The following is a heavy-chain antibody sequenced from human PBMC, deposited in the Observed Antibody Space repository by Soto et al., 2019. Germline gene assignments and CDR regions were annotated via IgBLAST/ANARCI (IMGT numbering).Heavy chain of an antibody. CDR2: ISYDGSNK. J-gene: IGHJ6*02. D-gene: IGHD3-3*01. CDR1: GFTFSGYG. Sequence: GGSLRLSCAASGFTFSGYGMHWVRQAPGKGLEWVAVISYDGSNKYYADSVKGRFTISRDNSKNTLYLQMNSLRAEDTAVYYCAKDRLTLFGVVTDYYYYGMDVWGQGTTVTVSS. V-gene: IGHV3-30*18. CDR3: AKDRLTLFGVVTDYYYYGMDV.